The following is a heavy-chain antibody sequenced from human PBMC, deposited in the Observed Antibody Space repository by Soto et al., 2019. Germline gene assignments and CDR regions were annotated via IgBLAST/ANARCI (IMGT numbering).Heavy chain of an antibody. V-gene: IGHV3-15*01. CDR1: GFTFINAW. CDR3: TPKGGSYIDV. Sequence: GGSLRLSCAASGFTFINAWMSWVRQAPGKGLEWVGRIRSRTDGGTTDYAAPVKGRFTISRDDSKNTLYLQMNSLKSEDTAVYYCTPKGGSYIDVWGKGTTVTVSS. D-gene: IGHD1-26*01. CDR2: IRSRTDGGTT. J-gene: IGHJ6*03.